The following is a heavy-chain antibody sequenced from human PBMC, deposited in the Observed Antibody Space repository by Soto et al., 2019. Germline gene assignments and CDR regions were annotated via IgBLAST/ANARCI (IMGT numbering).Heavy chain of an antibody. CDR3: ARRVLAAAGRFDY. CDR1: GGSISSGDYY. Sequence: SETLSLTCTVSGGSISSGDYYWSWIRQPPGKGLEWIGYIYYSGGTYYNPSLKSRVTISVDTSKNQFSLKLSSVTAADTAVYYCARRVLAAAGRFDYWGQGTLVTVSS. CDR2: IYYSGGT. J-gene: IGHJ4*02. D-gene: IGHD6-13*01. V-gene: IGHV4-30-4*01.